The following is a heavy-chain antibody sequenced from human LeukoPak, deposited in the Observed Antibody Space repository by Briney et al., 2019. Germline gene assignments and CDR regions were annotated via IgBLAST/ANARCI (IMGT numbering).Heavy chain of an antibody. CDR2: INPDSGDT. CDR3: ARPFNSAWYYFDY. CDR1: GDTFTGYY. V-gene: IGHV1-2*06. J-gene: IGHJ4*02. Sequence: GASVKVSCTASGDTFTGYYIHWVRQAPGQGLEWMGRINPDSGDTNFAQKFQGRVTMTRDTSISTAYMELSRLESDDTAVYYCARPFNSAWYYFDYWGQGTLVTVSS. D-gene: IGHD6-19*01.